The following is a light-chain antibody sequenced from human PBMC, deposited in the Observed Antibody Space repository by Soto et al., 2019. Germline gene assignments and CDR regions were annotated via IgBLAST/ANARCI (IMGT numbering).Light chain of an antibody. CDR3: QHYNIFPRT. Sequence: DIQMTQSPSSLSASVGARITITCRASQTVRRWLAWYQQKPGTAPTLLIYDVSTLERGVPSRLSGSVSGTEFTLTISSLQADDFATYYCQHYNIFPRTFGQGTKVEI. CDR2: DVS. V-gene: IGKV1-5*01. J-gene: IGKJ1*01. CDR1: QTVRRW.